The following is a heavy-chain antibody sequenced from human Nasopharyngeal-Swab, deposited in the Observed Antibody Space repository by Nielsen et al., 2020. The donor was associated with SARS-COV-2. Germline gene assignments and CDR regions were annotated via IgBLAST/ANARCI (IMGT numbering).Heavy chain of an antibody. CDR2: IYPANSET. D-gene: IGHD3-22*01. J-gene: IGHJ3*01. CDR1: GYDFTTYW. V-gene: IGHV5-51*01. CDR3: ARHPRNYYGGNVYRDDTFDL. Sequence: GESLNISCNSSGYDFTTYWIAWVRQMTGEGLEWMGTIYPANSETAYSPSFQGQVTISADRSVTTAYLQWSSLKASDSAVYYCARHPRNYYGGNVYRDDTFDLWGQGTMVTVSS.